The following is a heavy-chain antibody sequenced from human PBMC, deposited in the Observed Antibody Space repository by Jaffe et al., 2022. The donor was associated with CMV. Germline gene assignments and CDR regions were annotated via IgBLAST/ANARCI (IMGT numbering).Heavy chain of an antibody. V-gene: IGHV3-15*01. CDR1: GFTFSNAW. CDR3: TTDYSGAYCGGDCSPAFDI. D-gene: IGHD2-21*02. J-gene: IGHJ3*02. CDR2: IKSKTDGGTT. Sequence: EVQLVESGGGLVKPGGSLRLSCAASGFTFSNAWMSWVRQAPGKGLEWVGRIKSKTDGGTTDYAAPVKGRFTISRDDSKNTLYLQMNSLKTEDTAVYYCTTDYSGAYCGGDCSPAFDIWGQGTMVTVSS.